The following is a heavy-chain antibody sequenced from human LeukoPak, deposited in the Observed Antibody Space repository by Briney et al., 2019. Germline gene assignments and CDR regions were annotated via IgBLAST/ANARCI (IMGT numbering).Heavy chain of an antibody. J-gene: IGHJ4*02. CDR1: GFTVSSNY. D-gene: IGHD4-17*01. CDR3: AKKGDDYGDHFFDY. Sequence: GGSLRLSCAASGFTVSSNYMSWVRQAPGKGLEWVSVIYSGGSTYYADSVKGRFTISRDNSKNTLYLQMNSLRAEDTAVYYCAKKGDDYGDHFFDYWGQGTLVTVSS. CDR2: IYSGGST. V-gene: IGHV3-66*01.